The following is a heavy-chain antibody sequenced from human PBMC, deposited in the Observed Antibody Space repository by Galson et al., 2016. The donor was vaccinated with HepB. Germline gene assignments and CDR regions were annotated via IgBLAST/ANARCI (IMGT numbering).Heavy chain of an antibody. D-gene: IGHD1-26*01. V-gene: IGHV3-9*01. CDR2: ITWNSGAT. J-gene: IGHJ2*01. Sequence: SLRLSCAASGFTFDDHAMHWVRQAPGRGLEWVARITWNSGATGYAPSLGGRFTISRDNAKNSLYLHMSRLTAGDSATYYCARDPGALTGTYQYFDLWGRGAPVTVSP. CDR3: ARDPGALTGTYQYFDL. CDR1: GFTFDDHA.